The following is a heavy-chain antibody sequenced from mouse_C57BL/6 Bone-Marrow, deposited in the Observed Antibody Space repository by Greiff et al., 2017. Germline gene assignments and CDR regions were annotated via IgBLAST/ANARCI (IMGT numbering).Heavy chain of an antibody. J-gene: IGHJ2*01. CDR3: ARMAPHYYGSSHDY. CDR1: GYTFTSYW. D-gene: IGHD1-1*01. Sequence: QVQLKESGAELVKPGASVKLSCKASGYTFTSYWMHWVKQRPGQGLEWIGMIHPNSGSTNYNEKFKSKATLTVDKSSSTAYMQLSSLTSEDSAVYYCARMAPHYYGSSHDYWGQGTTLTVSS. CDR2: IHPNSGST. V-gene: IGHV1-64*01.